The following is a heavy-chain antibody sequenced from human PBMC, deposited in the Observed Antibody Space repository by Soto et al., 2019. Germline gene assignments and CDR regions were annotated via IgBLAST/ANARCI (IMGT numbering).Heavy chain of an antibody. CDR2: LYTMGST. D-gene: IGHD3-10*01. CDR3: ARVRDYGLGTNRHYYGMDV. J-gene: IGHJ6*02. CDR1: GGSISGYY. Sequence: SETLSLTCTVSGGSISGYYWSWIRQPAGKGLEWIGRLYTMGSTNYNPSLQSRVTMSVDTSKNEFSLKVSSVTAADTAVYFGARVRDYGLGTNRHYYGMDVWGQGTKVT. V-gene: IGHV4-4*07.